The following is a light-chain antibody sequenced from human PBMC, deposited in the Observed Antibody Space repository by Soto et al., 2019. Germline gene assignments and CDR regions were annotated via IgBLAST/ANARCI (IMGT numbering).Light chain of an antibody. Sequence: QSVLTQPASVSGSPGQLIIISCTGTSSDVGGYNYVSWYQQHPGKAPKVMIYDVSKRPSGIPNRFSGSKSGNTAALTISGLQVEHEADYYCSSYTSGSTRVVFGGGTKLTVL. CDR1: SSDVGGYNY. V-gene: IGLV2-14*03. CDR3: SSYTSGSTRVV. CDR2: DVS. J-gene: IGLJ2*01.